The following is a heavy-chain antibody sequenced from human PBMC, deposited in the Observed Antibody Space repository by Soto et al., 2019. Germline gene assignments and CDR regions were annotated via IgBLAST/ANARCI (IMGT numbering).Heavy chain of an antibody. CDR3: AGTTSHQWYYMDV. V-gene: IGHV6-1*01. Sequence: SQTLSLTCAISGDGVSSNSAVWNWIRLSPSRGLEWLARTYYRSGWYNDYAVSVRSRITVNPDTSKNQFSLQLTSVTPEDTAVYYCAGTTSHQWYYMDVWGKGTTVTVSS. CDR2: TYYRSGWYN. D-gene: IGHD1-7*01. J-gene: IGHJ6*03. CDR1: GDGVSSNSAV.